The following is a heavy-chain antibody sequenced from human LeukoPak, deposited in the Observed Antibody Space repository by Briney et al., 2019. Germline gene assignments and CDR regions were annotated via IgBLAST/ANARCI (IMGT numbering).Heavy chain of an antibody. CDR2: IYYSGST. V-gene: IGHV4-31*11. CDR1: GGSFSSGGYY. Sequence: SETLSLTCAVYGGSFSSGGYYWSWIRQHPGKGLEWIGYIYYSGSTYYNPSLKSRVTISVDTSKNQFSLKLSSVTAADTAVYYCARDRSSSSSNPWFDPWGQGTLVTVSS. CDR3: ARDRSSSSSNPWFDP. J-gene: IGHJ5*02. D-gene: IGHD6-6*01.